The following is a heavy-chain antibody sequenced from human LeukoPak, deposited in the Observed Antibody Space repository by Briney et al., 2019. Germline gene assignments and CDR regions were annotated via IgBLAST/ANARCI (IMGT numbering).Heavy chain of an antibody. J-gene: IGHJ4*02. CDR1: GGTFSSYA. CDR2: IIPIFGTA. CDR3: ARVGRMRSYYFDY. D-gene: IGHD1-26*01. V-gene: IGHV1-69*13. Sequence: SVKVSCKASGGTFSSYAISWVRQAPGQGLEWMGGIIPIFGTANYAQKFQGRVTITADESTSTAYMELSSLRSEDTAVYYCARVGRMRSYYFDYWGQGTLVTVSS.